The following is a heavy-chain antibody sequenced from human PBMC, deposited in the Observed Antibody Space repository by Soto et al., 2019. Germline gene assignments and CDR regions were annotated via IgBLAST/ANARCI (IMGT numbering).Heavy chain of an antibody. Sequence: SETLSLTCTVSCGSISSSSYYWGWIRQPPGEGLEWIGSIYYSGSTYYNPSLKSPVTISVDTSKNQFSLKLSSVTAADTAVYYCARHAADLEPWLVRCWFDPWGQGTLVTVSS. V-gene: IGHV4-39*01. CDR3: ARHAADLEPWLVRCWFDP. CDR1: CGSISSSSYY. J-gene: IGHJ5*02. CDR2: IYYSGST. D-gene: IGHD6-19*01.